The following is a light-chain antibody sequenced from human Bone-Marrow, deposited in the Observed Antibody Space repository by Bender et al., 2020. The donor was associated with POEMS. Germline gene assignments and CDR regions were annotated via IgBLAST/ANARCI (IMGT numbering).Light chain of an antibody. CDR1: SSNIGAHA. CDR3: AVWDDSLNGWV. V-gene: IGLV1-44*01. J-gene: IGLJ3*02. Sequence: QSVLTQPPSASGTPGQRVTISCSGGSSNIGAHAVNWYQHLPGTAPKLLIYSSHRRPSEVPDRCSASRSGTSASLAISGLQSEDEADYYCAVWDDSLNGWVFGGGTKLTVL. CDR2: SSH.